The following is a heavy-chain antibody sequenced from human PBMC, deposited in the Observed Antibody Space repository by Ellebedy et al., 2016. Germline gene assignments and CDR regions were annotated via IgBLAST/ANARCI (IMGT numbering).Heavy chain of an antibody. CDR3: ARGDGGNPDYYYYYGMDV. J-gene: IGHJ6*02. CDR1: GGSISSGDYY. V-gene: IGHV4-30-4*01. CDR2: IYYSGST. D-gene: IGHD4-23*01. Sequence: SETLSLTXTVSGGSISSGDYYWSWIRQPPGKGLEWIGYIYYSGSTYYNPSLKSRVTISVDTSKNQFSLKLSSVTAADTAVYYCARGDGGNPDYYYYYGMDVWGQGTTVTVSS.